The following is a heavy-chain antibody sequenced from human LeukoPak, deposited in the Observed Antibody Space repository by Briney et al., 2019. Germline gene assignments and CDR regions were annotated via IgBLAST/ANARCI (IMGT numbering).Heavy chain of an antibody. Sequence: GTSLRLSCAASGFTFSSYAMHWVRQAPGKGLEWVAAISNDRDNKYYVDSLKGRFTVSRDNSIDTLYLQMNSLRADDTAVYYCASDAMSAPGDYWGQGTLLTVSS. CDR3: ASDAMSAPGDY. D-gene: IGHD2-2*01. CDR1: GFTFSSYA. J-gene: IGHJ4*02. CDR2: ISNDRDNK. V-gene: IGHV3-30*03.